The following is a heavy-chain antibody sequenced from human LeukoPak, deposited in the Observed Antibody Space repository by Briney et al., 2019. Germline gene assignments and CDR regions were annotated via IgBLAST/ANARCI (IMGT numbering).Heavy chain of an antibody. Sequence: PGGSLRLSCAASGFSFGSYWMSWVRQAPGKGLEWVANIKQDEGEKYYVDSVKGRFTISRDNAKNSVYLQMNSLRAEDTAVYYCAREASLNYMDVWGKGTTVTVSS. CDR1: GFSFGSYW. CDR3: AREASLNYMDV. CDR2: IKQDEGEK. V-gene: IGHV3-7*01. J-gene: IGHJ6*03.